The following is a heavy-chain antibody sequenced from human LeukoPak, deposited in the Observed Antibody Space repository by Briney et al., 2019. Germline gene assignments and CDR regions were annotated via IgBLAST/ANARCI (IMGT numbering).Heavy chain of an antibody. D-gene: IGHD5-24*01. CDR3: ATDSDRRDGYNPLDY. J-gene: IGHJ4*02. V-gene: IGHV1-24*01. CDR2: FDPEDGET. CDR1: GYTLTELP. Sequence: GASVKVSCKVSGYTLTELPMHWVRQAPGKGLEWMGGFDPEDGETIYAQKFQGRVTMTEDTSTDTAYMELSSLRSEDTAVYYCATDSDRRDGYNPLDYWGQGTLVTVSS.